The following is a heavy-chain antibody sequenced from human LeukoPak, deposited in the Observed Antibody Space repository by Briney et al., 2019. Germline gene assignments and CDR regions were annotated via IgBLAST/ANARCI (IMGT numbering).Heavy chain of an antibody. V-gene: IGHV2-70*11. CDR3: ARIIGSSGPDY. Sequence: LRLSCAASGFSFSTYGMSWIRQPPGKALEWLARIDWDDDKYYSTSLKTRLTISKDTSKNQVVLTMTNMDPVDTATYYCARIIGSSGPDYWGQGTLVTVSS. CDR1: GFSFSTYGM. D-gene: IGHD6-19*01. CDR2: IDWDDDK. J-gene: IGHJ4*02.